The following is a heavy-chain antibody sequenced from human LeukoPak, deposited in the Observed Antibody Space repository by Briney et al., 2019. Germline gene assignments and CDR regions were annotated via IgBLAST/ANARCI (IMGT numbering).Heavy chain of an antibody. V-gene: IGHV3-9*01. J-gene: IGHJ6*03. CDR2: NSWNSGSI. CDR3: AKGPNYYYYYMDV. Sequence: GGSLRLSCAASGFTFDDYAMHWVRQAPGKGLEWVSGNSWNSGSIGYADSVKGRFTISRDNAKNSLYLQMNSLRAEDTALYYCAKGPNYYYYYMDVWGKGTTVTVSS. CDR1: GFTFDDYA.